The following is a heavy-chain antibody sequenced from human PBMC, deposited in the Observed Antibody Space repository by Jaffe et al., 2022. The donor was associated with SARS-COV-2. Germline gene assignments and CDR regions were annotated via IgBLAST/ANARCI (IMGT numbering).Heavy chain of an antibody. Sequence: QVQLVESGGDLVKPGGSLRLSCAASGFIFSDYYMGWIRQAPGRGLEWLSFISGSSSRILYADSVRGRFTLSRDNARNTLSLQMNSLTAEDTALYFCVRFYTDVDGWYPLGRDHWGQGTLVTVSS. J-gene: IGHJ4*02. CDR3: VRFYTDVDGWYPLGRDH. D-gene: IGHD6-19*01. CDR2: ISGSSSRI. CDR1: GFIFSDYY. V-gene: IGHV3-11*01.